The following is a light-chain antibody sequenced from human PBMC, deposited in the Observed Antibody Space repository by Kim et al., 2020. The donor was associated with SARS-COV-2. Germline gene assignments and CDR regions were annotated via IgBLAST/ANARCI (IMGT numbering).Light chain of an antibody. Sequence: GQRVTISCSGSSYSIGSNVVNWYQQLPGTAPKLLIFFNDQRPSGVSDRFSGSKSGTSASLAISGLQSEDEADYYCAAWDDSLNGHVFGTGTKVTVL. J-gene: IGLJ1*01. V-gene: IGLV1-44*01. CDR3: AAWDDSLNGHV. CDR1: SYSIGSNV. CDR2: FND.